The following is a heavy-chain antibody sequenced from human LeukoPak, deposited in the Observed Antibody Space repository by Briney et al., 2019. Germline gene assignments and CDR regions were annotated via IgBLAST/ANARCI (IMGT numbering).Heavy chain of an antibody. V-gene: IGHV1-18*01. D-gene: IGHD2/OR15-2a*01. J-gene: IGHJ3*02. CDR3: ARDFDCTSTVCNDVFDI. Sequence: APVKVSCKASGYTFTAFGISWVRQAPGQGLEWMGWVSGSSSHTNYARQLQGRVIMTTDTSTTTAYMELRSLRSDDTAVYYCARDFDCTSTVCNDVFDIWGQGTMVTVSS. CDR2: VSGSSSHT. CDR1: GYTFTAFG.